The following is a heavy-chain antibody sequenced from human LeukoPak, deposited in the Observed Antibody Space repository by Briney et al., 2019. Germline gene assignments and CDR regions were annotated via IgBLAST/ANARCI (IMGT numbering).Heavy chain of an antibody. D-gene: IGHD1-26*01. Sequence: SETLSLTCTVSGGSISTYYWNWIRQPPGKGPEWIGYIYFSGSINYNRSLKSRVTISVDTSKNQFSLRLNSVTAADTAVYYCARGTGSYFTPYYFDYWGQGTLVTVSS. CDR1: GGSISTYY. V-gene: IGHV4-59*01. CDR3: ARGTGSYFTPYYFDY. CDR2: IYFSGSI. J-gene: IGHJ4*02.